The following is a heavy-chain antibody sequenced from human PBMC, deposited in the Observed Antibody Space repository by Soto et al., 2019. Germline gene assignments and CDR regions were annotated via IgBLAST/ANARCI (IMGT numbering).Heavy chain of an antibody. J-gene: IGHJ4*02. V-gene: IGHV3-21*01. Sequence: PGGSLRLSCAASGFTFSSYSMNWVRQAPGKGLEWVSSISSSSSYIYYADSVKGRFTISRDNAKNSLYLQMNSLRAEDTAVYYCARGIRRDYYDFWSAPGTFDYWGQGTLVTVSS. D-gene: IGHD3-3*01. CDR2: ISSSSSYI. CDR3: ARGIRRDYYDFWSAPGTFDY. CDR1: GFTFSSYS.